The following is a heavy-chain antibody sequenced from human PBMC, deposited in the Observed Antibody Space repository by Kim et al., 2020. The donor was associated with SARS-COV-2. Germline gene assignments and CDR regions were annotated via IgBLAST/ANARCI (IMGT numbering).Heavy chain of an antibody. CDR3: ARDGIAAAGTLIHY. CDR2: IWYDGSNK. Sequence: GGSLRLSCAASGFTFSSYGMHWVRQAPGKGLEWVAVIWYDGSNKYYADSVKGRFTISRDNSKNTLYLQMNSLRAEVTAVYYCARDGIAAAGTLIHYWGQGTLVTVSS. D-gene: IGHD6-13*01. CDR1: GFTFSSYG. V-gene: IGHV3-33*01. J-gene: IGHJ4*02.